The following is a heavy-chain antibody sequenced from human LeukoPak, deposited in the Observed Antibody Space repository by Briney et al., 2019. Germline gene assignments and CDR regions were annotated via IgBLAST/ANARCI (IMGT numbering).Heavy chain of an antibody. CDR3: ARGRPSSSTSCIAV. Sequence: ASVNVSCKASGYTFTGYYMHWVRQAPGQGLAWMRWINPNSGGTNYAQKFQGRVTMTRDTSISTAYMELSRLRSDDTAVYYCARGRPSSSTSCIAVWGKGTTVTVSS. CDR2: INPNSGGT. CDR1: GYTFTGYY. V-gene: IGHV1-2*02. D-gene: IGHD2-2*01. J-gene: IGHJ6*04.